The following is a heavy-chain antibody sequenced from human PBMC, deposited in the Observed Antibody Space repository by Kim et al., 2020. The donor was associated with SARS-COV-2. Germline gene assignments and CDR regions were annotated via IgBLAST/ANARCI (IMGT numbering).Heavy chain of an antibody. CDR3: ARGISGVVIFLNWYFDL. CDR1: GFTFSSYA. V-gene: IGHV3-30-3*01. J-gene: IGHJ2*01. Sequence: GGSLRLSCAASGFTFSSYAMHWVRQAPGKGLEWVAVISYDGSNKYYADSVKGRFTISRDNSKNTLYLQMNSLRAEDTAVYYCARGISGVVIFLNWYFDLWGRGTLVTVSS. D-gene: IGHD3-3*01. CDR2: ISYDGSNK.